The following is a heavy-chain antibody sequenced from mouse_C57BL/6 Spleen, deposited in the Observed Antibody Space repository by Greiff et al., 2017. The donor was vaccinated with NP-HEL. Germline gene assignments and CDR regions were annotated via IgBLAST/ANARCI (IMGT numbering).Heavy chain of an antibody. Sequence: QVQLQQPGAELVKPGASVKLSCKASGYTFTSYWMQWVNQRPGQGLEWIGEIDPSDSYTNYNQKFKGKATLTVDTSSSTAYMQLSSLTSEDSAVYYCARRGYDGGFDYWGQGTTLTVSS. CDR2: IDPSDSYT. CDR3: ARRGYDGGFDY. V-gene: IGHV1-50*01. D-gene: IGHD2-3*01. J-gene: IGHJ2*01. CDR1: GYTFTSYW.